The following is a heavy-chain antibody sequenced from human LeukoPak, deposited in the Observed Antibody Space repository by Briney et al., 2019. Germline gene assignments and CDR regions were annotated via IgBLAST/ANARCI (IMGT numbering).Heavy chain of an antibody. Sequence: GGSLRLSCAASGFTFSSYEMNWVRQAPGKGLEWVSYISSSGSTIYYADSVKGRFTISRDNAKSSLYLQMNSLRAEGTAVYYCARTKWLEAIDYWGQGTLVTVSS. CDR1: GFTFSSYE. V-gene: IGHV3-48*03. D-gene: IGHD6-19*01. CDR2: ISSSGSTI. CDR3: ARTKWLEAIDY. J-gene: IGHJ4*02.